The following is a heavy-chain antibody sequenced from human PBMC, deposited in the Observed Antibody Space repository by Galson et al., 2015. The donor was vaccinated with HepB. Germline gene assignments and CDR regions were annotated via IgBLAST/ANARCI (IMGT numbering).Heavy chain of an antibody. CDR1: GFSLSTSGMR. V-gene: IGHV2-70*04. J-gene: IGHJ2*01. CDR3: ARSSSSSGYFDL. CDR2: IDWDDDK. Sequence: PALVKPTQTLTLTCTFSGFSLSTSGMRGSWIRQPPGKALEWLARIDWDDDKFYSTSLKTRLTISKDTSKNQVVLTMTNMDPVDTATYYCARSSSSSGYFDLWGRGTLVTVSS. D-gene: IGHD6-6*01.